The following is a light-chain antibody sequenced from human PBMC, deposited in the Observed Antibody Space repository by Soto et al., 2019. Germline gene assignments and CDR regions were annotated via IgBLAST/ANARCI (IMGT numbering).Light chain of an antibody. CDR1: QGIRNE. Sequence: AIQLTQSPSSLSASVGDRVTITCRASQGIRNELGWYQQKTGKAPKLLIYAASSLESGVPSRFSGSGSGTDFTLTISSLQPEDFATYYCLQDYNYPWTFGQGTKVDIK. CDR3: LQDYNYPWT. J-gene: IGKJ1*01. CDR2: AAS. V-gene: IGKV1-6*01.